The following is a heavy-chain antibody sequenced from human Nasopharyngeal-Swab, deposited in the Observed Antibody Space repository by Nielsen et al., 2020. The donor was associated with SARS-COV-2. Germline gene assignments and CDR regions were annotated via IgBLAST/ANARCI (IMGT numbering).Heavy chain of an antibody. V-gene: IGHV3-30*18. CDR1: GFTFSSYG. Sequence: LKISCAASGFTFSSYGMHWVRQAPGKGLEWVAVIPYDGSNKYYADSVKGRFTISRDNSKNTLYLQMNSLRAEDTAVYYCAKSSGGSPRRAFDIWGQGAMVTVSS. J-gene: IGHJ3*02. CDR3: AKSSGGSPRRAFDI. CDR2: IPYDGSNK. D-gene: IGHD2-15*01.